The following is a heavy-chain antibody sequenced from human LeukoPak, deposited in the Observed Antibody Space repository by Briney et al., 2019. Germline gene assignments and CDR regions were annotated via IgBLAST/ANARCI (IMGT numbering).Heavy chain of an antibody. J-gene: IGHJ3*02. D-gene: IGHD3-9*01. Sequence: GGSLRLSCAASGFTFSSYEMHWVRQAPGKALEWGSYISSSGSTIYYADPVKGPFTISRDNAKNSLYLQMNGLRAEDTAVYYCARYPTISDAFDIWGQGTMVTVSS. CDR2: ISSSGSTI. CDR3: ARYPTISDAFDI. CDR1: GFTFSSYE. V-gene: IGHV3-48*03.